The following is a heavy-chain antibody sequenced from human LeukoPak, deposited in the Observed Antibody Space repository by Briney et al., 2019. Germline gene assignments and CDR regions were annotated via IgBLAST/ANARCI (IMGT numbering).Heavy chain of an antibody. CDR2: ISAYNGNT. J-gene: IGHJ4*02. Sequence: ASVKVSCKASGYTFTSYGISWVRQAPGQGLEWMGWISAYNGNTNYAQKLQGRVTMTTDTSTCTAYMELRSLRSDDTAVYYCARAGGQYCSSTSCYYSDYWGQGTLVTVSS. V-gene: IGHV1-18*01. D-gene: IGHD2-2*01. CDR1: GYTFTSYG. CDR3: ARAGGQYCSSTSCYYSDY.